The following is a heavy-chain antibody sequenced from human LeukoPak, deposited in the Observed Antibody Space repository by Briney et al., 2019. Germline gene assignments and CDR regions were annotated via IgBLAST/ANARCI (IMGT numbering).Heavy chain of an antibody. V-gene: IGHV3-30*02. D-gene: IGHD3-22*01. J-gene: IGHJ4*02. CDR2: IRYDGSNK. Sequence: GGSLRLSCAASGFTFSSYGMHWVRQAPGKGLEWVAFIRYDGSNKYYADSVKGRFTISRDNSKNTLYLHMNSLKTEDTAVYYCTTEGNYYDSSGPFWGQGTLVTVSS. CDR3: TTEGNYYDSSGPF. CDR1: GFTFSSYG.